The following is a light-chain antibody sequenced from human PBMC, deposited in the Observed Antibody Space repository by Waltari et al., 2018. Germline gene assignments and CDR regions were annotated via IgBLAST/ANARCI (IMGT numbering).Light chain of an antibody. J-gene: IGLJ2*01. V-gene: IGLV3-1*01. Sequence: SYELTQPPSVSVSPGTTANIPRPGTKLEDKYTTWFQQRPGPSPVLVIYQDNRRPSGIPERFSGSTSGNTATLTISGTQAMDEADYYCQAWDRNTYVVFGGGTKVTVL. CDR3: QAWDRNTYVV. CDR1: KLEDKY. CDR2: QDN.